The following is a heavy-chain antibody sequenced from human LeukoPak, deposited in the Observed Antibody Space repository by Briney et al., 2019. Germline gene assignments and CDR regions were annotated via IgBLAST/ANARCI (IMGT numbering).Heavy chain of an antibody. CDR1: GFTFDDYA. Sequence: GGSLRLSCAASGFTFDDYAMHWVRQAPGKGLEWVSGISWNSGSIGYADSVKGRFTISRDNAKNSLYLQMNSLRAEDMALYYCAKDIGDSSGWAFDYWGQGTLVTVSS. V-gene: IGHV3-9*03. J-gene: IGHJ4*02. CDR3: AKDIGDSSGWAFDY. CDR2: ISWNSGSI. D-gene: IGHD6-19*01.